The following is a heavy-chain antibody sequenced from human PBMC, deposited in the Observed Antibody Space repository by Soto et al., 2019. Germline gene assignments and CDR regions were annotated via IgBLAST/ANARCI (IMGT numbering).Heavy chain of an antibody. D-gene: IGHD6-6*01. CDR1: GYTFTSYG. CDR3: AAVPEYSSSSSYYYYGMDV. CDR2: ISAYNGNT. Sequence: ASVKVSCKASGYTFTSYGISWVRQAPGQGLEWIGWISAYNGNTNYAQKLQERVTMTRDTSTSTAYMELSSLRSEDTAVYYCAAVPEYSSSSSYYYYGMDVWGQGTTVTVSS. J-gene: IGHJ6*02. V-gene: IGHV1-18*01.